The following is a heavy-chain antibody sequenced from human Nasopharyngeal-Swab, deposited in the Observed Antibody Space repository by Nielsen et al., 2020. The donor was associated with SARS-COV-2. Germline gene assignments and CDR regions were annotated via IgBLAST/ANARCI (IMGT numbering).Heavy chain of an antibody. J-gene: IGHJ5*02. CDR1: GYTFTRYY. D-gene: IGHD2-15*01. CDR3: ARGGDPREVVAATDCFDP. V-gene: IGHV1-46*01. Sequence: ASVKVSCKASGYTFTRYYIHWVRQAPGQGLEWMGIINPGGGSARYSQNFQGRVTMTRDTSTSTVYKELSSLRSEDTAVYYCARGGDPREVVAATDCFDPWGQGTLVTVSS. CDR2: INPGGGSA.